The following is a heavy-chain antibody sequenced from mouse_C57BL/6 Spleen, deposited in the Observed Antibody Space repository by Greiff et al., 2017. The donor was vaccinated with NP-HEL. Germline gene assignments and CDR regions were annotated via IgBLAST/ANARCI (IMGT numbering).Heavy chain of an antibody. CDR3: ARILLEGYAMDY. D-gene: IGHD1-1*01. J-gene: IGHJ4*01. V-gene: IGHV2-2*01. Sequence: VQLQPSGPGLVQPSQSLSITCTVSGFSLTSYGVHWVRQSPGKGLEWLGVIWSGGSTDYNAAFISRLSISKDNSKSQGFLKMNSLQVDDTAIYYCARILLEGYAMDYWGQGTSVTVSS. CDR1: GFSLTSYG. CDR2: IWSGGST.